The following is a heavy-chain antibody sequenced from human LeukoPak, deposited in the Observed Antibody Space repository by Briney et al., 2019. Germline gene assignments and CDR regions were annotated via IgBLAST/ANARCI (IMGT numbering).Heavy chain of an antibody. J-gene: IGHJ4*02. CDR3: ARGAPRDYSGYAFRY. D-gene: IGHD5-12*01. Sequence: GASVKVSCKASGGTVSSYAISWVRQAPGQGLEWMGGIIPIFGTANYAQKFQGRVTITTDESTSTAYMELSSLRSEDTAVYYCARGAPRDYSGYAFRYWGQGTLVTVSS. V-gene: IGHV1-69*05. CDR1: GGTVSSYA. CDR2: IIPIFGTA.